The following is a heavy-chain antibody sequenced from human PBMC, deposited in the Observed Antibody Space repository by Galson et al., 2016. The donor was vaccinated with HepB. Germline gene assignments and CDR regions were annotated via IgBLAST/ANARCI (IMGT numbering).Heavy chain of an antibody. Sequence: TLSLTCTVSGGSISSGGGYWSWIRQHPGKGLEWIGYTNYSGSTSYNPSLKGRVTISVDTSKNQFSLKLSSVTAADTAVYYCAKYNSGRRGYFDYWGQGTLVTVSS. J-gene: IGHJ4*02. D-gene: IGHD6-25*01. V-gene: IGHV4-31*03. CDR2: TNYSGST. CDR1: GGSISSGGGY. CDR3: AKYNSGRRGYFDY.